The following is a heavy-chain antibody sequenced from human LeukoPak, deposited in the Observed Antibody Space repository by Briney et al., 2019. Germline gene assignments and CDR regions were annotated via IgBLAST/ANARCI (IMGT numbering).Heavy chain of an antibody. CDR2: INPSGGST. J-gene: IGHJ4*02. CDR1: GYTFTSYY. Sequence: ASVKVSCKVSGYTFTSYYMHWVRQAPGQGLEWMGIINPSGGSTSYAQKFQGRVTMTRDTSTSTAYMELSSLRSEDTAVYYCARGRGAGDFDYWGQGTLVTVSS. D-gene: IGHD1-26*01. CDR3: ARGRGAGDFDY. V-gene: IGHV1-46*01.